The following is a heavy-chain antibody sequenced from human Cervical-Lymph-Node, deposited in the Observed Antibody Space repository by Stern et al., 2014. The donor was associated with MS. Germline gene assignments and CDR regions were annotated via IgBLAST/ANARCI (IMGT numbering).Heavy chain of an antibody. V-gene: IGHV1-8*01. J-gene: IGHJ6*02. Sequence: QDQLVQSGPAVKKPGASVRLSCKASGYTFNSFDISWVRQAPGQGLEWMGWMNPTSAKTGYAQKFQGRVTMTRNNSISTAYMELTSLRSEDTAVYYCARGDQSNYYYHFGFDVWGQGTTVTVSS. CDR3: ARGDQSNYYYHFGFDV. CDR1: GYTFNSFD. D-gene: IGHD4-11*01. CDR2: MNPTSAKT.